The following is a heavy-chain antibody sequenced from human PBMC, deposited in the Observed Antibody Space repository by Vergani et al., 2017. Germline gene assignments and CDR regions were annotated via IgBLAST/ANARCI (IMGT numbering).Heavy chain of an antibody. Sequence: QVQLVQSGAEVKKPGSSVKVSCKASGGTFSSYAISWVRQAPGQGLEWMGRIIPIFGTANYEQKFQGRVTITADKSTSTAYIELSSLRSEDTAVYYCARNPPNYDFWSGYIAMTPFDIWGQGTMVTVSS. J-gene: IGHJ3*02. CDR3: ARNPPNYDFWSGYIAMTPFDI. V-gene: IGHV1-69*14. CDR2: IIPIFGTA. D-gene: IGHD3-3*01. CDR1: GGTFSSYA.